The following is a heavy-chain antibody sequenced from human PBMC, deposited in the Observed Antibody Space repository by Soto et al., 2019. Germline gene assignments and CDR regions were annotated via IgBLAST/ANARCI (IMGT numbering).Heavy chain of an antibody. CDR1: GYTFTSYY. Sequence: GASVKVSCKASGYTFTSYYMHWVRQAPGQGLEWMGIINPSGGSTSYAQKFQGRVTMTRDTSTSTVYMELSSLRSEDTAVYYCGRTRVVPAAIGYYGMDVWGQGTTVTVSS. D-gene: IGHD2-2*01. V-gene: IGHV1-46*01. J-gene: IGHJ6*02. CDR3: GRTRVVPAAIGYYGMDV. CDR2: INPSGGST.